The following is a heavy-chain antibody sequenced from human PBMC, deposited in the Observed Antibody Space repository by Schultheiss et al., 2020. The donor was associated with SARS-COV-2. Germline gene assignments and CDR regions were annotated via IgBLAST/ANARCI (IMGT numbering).Heavy chain of an antibody. D-gene: IGHD6-13*01. CDR3: ARGRYGYSSSWYWFDP. J-gene: IGHJ5*02. V-gene: IGHV3-74*01. CDR2: ISGSGGST. Sequence: GGSLRLSCAASGFTFSWDWMHWVRQGPGKGLVWVSAISGSGGSTYYADSVKGRFTISRENAKNSLYLQMNSLRAEDTAVYYCARGRYGYSSSWYWFDPWGQGTLVTVSS. CDR1: GFTFSWDW.